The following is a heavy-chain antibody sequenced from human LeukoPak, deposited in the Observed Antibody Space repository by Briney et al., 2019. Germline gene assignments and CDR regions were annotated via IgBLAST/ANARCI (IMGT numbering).Heavy chain of an antibody. D-gene: IGHD2-8*02. CDR1: GFTFSSYD. Sequence: GGSLRLSCAASGFTFSSYDMHWVRQVTGKGPEWVSSIHTAGDTHYSGSVKGRFTISRENAKNSLYLQMNSLRAGDTAVYYCARGLPGGLDIWGQGTMVTVSP. CDR2: IHTAGDT. CDR3: ARGLPGGLDI. V-gene: IGHV3-13*01. J-gene: IGHJ3*02.